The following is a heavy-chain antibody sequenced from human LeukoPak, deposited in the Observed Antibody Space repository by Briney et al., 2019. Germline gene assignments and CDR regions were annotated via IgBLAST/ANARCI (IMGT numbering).Heavy chain of an antibody. D-gene: IGHD5-18*01. J-gene: IGHJ4*02. V-gene: IGHV4-59*01. Sequence: SETLSLTCTVSGGSISNYHWSWIRQPPGKGLEWIGHIYYSGGTNYNYNPSLKSRVTISVDTSKNQFSLKLSSVTAADTAVYYCARVRNRSGYSYGDFDYWGQGTLVTVSS. CDR2: IYYSGGTNY. CDR3: ARVRNRSGYSYGDFDY. CDR1: GGSISNYH.